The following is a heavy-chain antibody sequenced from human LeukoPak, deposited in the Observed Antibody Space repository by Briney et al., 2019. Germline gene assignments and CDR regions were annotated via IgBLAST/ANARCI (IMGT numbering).Heavy chain of an antibody. V-gene: IGHV3-48*04. CDR3: AKTWEPKFGFDH. D-gene: IGHD1-26*01. CDR2: IRSTSNTI. J-gene: IGHJ4*02. Sequence: GGSLRLSCTASGFTFSSYGMNWVRQAPGKGLEWVSYIRSTSNTIYYADSVKGRFTISRDNAKNSLYLQMDNLRAEDTAVYYCAKTWEPKFGFDHWGQGTLVTVSS. CDR1: GFTFSSYG.